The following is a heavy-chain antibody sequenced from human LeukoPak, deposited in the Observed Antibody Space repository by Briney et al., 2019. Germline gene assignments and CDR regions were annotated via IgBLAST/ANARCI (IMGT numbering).Heavy chain of an antibody. CDR1: GYTFTGYY. V-gene: IGHV1-2*02. CDR2: INTNSGGT. CDR3: AREKKVIATAGTLDY. Sequence: GASVKVSCKASGYTFTGYYMHWGRQAPGQGHEWMGWINTNSGGTNYAQKFQGRVTMTRDTSISKAYMELSRLRSDDTAVYYCAREKKVIATAGTLDYWGQGTLVTVSS. J-gene: IGHJ4*02. D-gene: IGHD6-13*01.